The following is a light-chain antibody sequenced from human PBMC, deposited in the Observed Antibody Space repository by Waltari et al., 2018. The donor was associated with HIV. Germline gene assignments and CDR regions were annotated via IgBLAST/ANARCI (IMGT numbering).Light chain of an antibody. Sequence: QSALTQPPSASGSPGQSVTISCTGISSDVGDYNYVSRYQQHPGKAPQLMIYEVNKRPAGVPDRFSGSKSGNASSLTVSGRQAEDEADYYCSSCVSTNRVFGGGTKLTVL. CDR3: SSCVSTNRV. V-gene: IGLV2-8*01. CDR1: SSDVGDYNY. J-gene: IGLJ3*02. CDR2: EVN.